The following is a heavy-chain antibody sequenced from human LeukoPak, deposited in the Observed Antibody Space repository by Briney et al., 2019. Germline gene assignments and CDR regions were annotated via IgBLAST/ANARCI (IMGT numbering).Heavy chain of an antibody. J-gene: IGHJ3*02. CDR1: GYTFTIYC. CDR2: LSAYNGNT. CDR3: ARDQWLFGELAAFDI. V-gene: IGHV1-18*01. D-gene: IGHD3-10*02. Sequence: ASVKVSCKACGYTFTIYCISWVRQAPGQALEGMGWLSAYNGNTKYAQKLQGRVTMTTDTSTSTAYMELRSLRSDDTAVYYCARDQWLFGELAAFDIWGQGTMVTVSS.